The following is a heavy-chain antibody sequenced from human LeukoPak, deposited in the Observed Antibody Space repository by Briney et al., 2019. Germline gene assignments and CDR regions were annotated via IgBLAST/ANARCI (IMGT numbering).Heavy chain of an antibody. CDR2: FIISSSYI. D-gene: IGHD2-15*01. J-gene: IGHJ4*02. V-gene: IGHV3-21*01. Sequence: GGSLRLSWQALGSTLSSYGLNWFRQAPGKGREWSSSFIISSSYIYYADSVKGRFTISRDNAKNSLYLQMNSLRAEDTAVYYCARVHNPYCSGGSCYLFYFDYWGQGTLVTVSS. CDR3: ARVHNPYCSGGSCYLFYFDY. CDR1: GSTLSSYG.